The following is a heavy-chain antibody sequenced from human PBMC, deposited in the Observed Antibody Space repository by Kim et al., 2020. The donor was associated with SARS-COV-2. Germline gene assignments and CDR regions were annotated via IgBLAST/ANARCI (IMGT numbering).Heavy chain of an antibody. Sequence: ASVKVSCKASGYTFTGYYMHWVRQAPGQGLEWMGRINPNSGGTNYAQKFQGRVTMTRDTSISTAYMELSRLRSDDTAVYYCAREDSSSWYFDYWGQGTLVTVSS. V-gene: IGHV1-2*06. J-gene: IGHJ4*02. D-gene: IGHD6-13*01. CDR1: GYTFTGYY. CDR3: AREDSSSWYFDY. CDR2: INPNSGGT.